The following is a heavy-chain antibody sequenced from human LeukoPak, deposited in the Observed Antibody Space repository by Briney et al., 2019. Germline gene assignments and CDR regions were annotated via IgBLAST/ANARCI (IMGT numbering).Heavy chain of an antibody. Sequence: GGSLRLSCAGSGFTLSSYAMSWVRHAPGKGLEWVSAISGSGDTTYYADSVKGRFTISRDSSRNTLYLHMNSLRGEDTAVYYCAKDRVVATGIGEFDYWGQGTLVTVSS. CDR3: AKDRVVATGIGEFDY. J-gene: IGHJ4*02. CDR1: GFTLSSYA. V-gene: IGHV3-23*01. D-gene: IGHD6-13*01. CDR2: ISGSGDTT.